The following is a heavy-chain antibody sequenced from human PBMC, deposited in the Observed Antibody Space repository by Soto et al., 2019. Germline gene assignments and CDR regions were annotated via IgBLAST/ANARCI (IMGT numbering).Heavy chain of an antibody. CDR3: ARGFNYYDSSGYYFRGYYYYGMDV. CDR2: IYYRGST. V-gene: IGHV4-31*03. J-gene: IGHJ6*02. D-gene: IGHD3-22*01. Sequence: QVQLQESGPGLVKPSQTLSLTCTVSGGSISSGGYYWSWIRQHPGKVLEWIGYIYYRGSTYYNPSLKRRFTISVDTSKNQFSLKLSSVTAADTAVYYCARGFNYYDSSGYYFRGYYYYGMDVWGQGTTVTVSS. CDR1: GGSISSGGYY.